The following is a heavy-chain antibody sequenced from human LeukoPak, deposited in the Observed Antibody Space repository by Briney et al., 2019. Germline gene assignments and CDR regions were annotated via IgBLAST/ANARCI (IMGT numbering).Heavy chain of an antibody. V-gene: IGHV4-39*01. Sequence: SETLSLTCTVSGGSISSSSYYWGWIRQPPGKGLEWIGSIYYSGSTYYNPSLKSRVTISVDTSKNQFSLKLSSLTAADTAVHYCARHWADFWSGYYTPLFDYWGQGTLVTVSS. CDR2: IYYSGST. D-gene: IGHD3-3*01. CDR1: GGSISSSSYY. J-gene: IGHJ4*02. CDR3: ARHWADFWSGYYTPLFDY.